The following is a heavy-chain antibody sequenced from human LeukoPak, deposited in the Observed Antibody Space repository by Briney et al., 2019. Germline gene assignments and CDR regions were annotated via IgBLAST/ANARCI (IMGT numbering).Heavy chain of an antibody. V-gene: IGHV3-7*01. J-gene: IGHJ4*02. Sequence: GGSMRLSCAASGFTFSSYWMSWVRQAPGKGLEWVANIKQDGSEKYYVDSVKGRFTISRDNAKNSLYLQMNSLRAEDTAVYYCARDLISPTVTTGYYFDYWGQGTLVTVSS. CDR3: ARDLISPTVTTGYYFDY. D-gene: IGHD4-17*01. CDR2: IKQDGSEK. CDR1: GFTFSSYW.